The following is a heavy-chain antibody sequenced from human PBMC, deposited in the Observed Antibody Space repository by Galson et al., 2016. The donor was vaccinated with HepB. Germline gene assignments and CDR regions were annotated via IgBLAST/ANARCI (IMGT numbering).Heavy chain of an antibody. J-gene: IGHJ4*02. D-gene: IGHD3-10*01. CDR1: GGSISSSNYY. V-gene: IGHV4-39*01. CDR3: ASRIILGSGNFFDF. CDR2: INHRGTT. Sequence: ETLSLTCTVSGGSISSSNYYWTWVRQPPGQGLEWIGSINHRGTTFYNEPLNIRVTMSVDTSKTQISLQLTSVTAADKAVYYCASRIILGSGNFFDFWGQGTLVTVSS.